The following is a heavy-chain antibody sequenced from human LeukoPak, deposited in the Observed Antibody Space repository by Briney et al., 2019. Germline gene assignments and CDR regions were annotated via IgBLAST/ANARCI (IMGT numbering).Heavy chain of an antibody. D-gene: IGHD3-22*01. CDR1: GFTFSSYW. V-gene: IGHV3-7*01. CDR2: IKQDGSEK. CDR3: ARDSPGEYYDSSGYDY. Sequence: PGGSPRLSCAASGFTFSSYWMSWVRQAPGKGLEWVANIKQDGSEKYYVDSVKGRFTISRDNAKNSLYLQMNSLRAEDTAVYYCARDSPGEYYDSSGYDYWGQGTLVTVSS. J-gene: IGHJ4*02.